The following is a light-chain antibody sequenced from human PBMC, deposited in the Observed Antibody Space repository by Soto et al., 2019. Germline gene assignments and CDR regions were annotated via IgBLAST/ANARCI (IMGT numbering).Light chain of an antibody. CDR1: ESVTSS. CDR3: QQYNNWPRT. V-gene: IGKV3-15*01. Sequence: EIVMTQSPATLSVSPGERATLSCRASESVTSSRLAWYQQKPGQPPRLLIYGASTRATGIPARFSGSGSGTEFTLTISSLQSEDFAVYYCQQYNNWPRTFGQGTKVDIK. J-gene: IGKJ1*01. CDR2: GAS.